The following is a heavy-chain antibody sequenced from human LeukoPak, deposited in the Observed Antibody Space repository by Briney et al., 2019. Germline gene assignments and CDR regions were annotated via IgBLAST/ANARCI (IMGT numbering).Heavy chain of an antibody. J-gene: IGHJ2*01. D-gene: IGHD4-23*01. CDR2: ISYDGSNK. CDR3: ARDLALETTVVTSLGWYFDL. Sequence: GRSLRLSCAASGFTFSSYAMHWVRQAPGKGLEWVAVISYDGSNKYYADSVKGRFTISRDNSKNTLYLQMNSLRAEDTAVYYCARDLALETTVVTSLGWYFDLWGRGTLVTVSS. V-gene: IGHV3-30-3*01. CDR1: GFTFSSYA.